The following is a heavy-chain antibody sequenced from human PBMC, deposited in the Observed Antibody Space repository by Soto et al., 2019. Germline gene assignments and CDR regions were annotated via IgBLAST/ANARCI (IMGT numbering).Heavy chain of an antibody. CDR3: ARDGEGRAAAGMVS. D-gene: IGHD6-13*01. CDR2: IWYDGSNK. V-gene: IGHV3-33*01. CDR1: GFTFSSYG. Sequence: GGSLRLSCAASGFTFSSYGMHWVRQAPGKGLEWVAVIWYDGSNKYYADSVKGRFTISRDNSKNTLYLQMNSLRAEDTAVYFCARDGEGRAAAGMVSWGQGTLVTVSS. J-gene: IGHJ5*02.